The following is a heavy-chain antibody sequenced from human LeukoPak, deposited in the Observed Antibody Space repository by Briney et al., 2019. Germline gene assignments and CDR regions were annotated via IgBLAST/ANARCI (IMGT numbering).Heavy chain of an antibody. CDR3: ARDSAGNDY. J-gene: IGHJ4*02. CDR2: IKQDGSEK. CDR1: GFTFSDYY. V-gene: IGHV3-7*01. D-gene: IGHD6-13*01. Sequence: GGSLRLSCAASGFTFSDYYMSWVRQAPGKGLEWVANIKQDGSEKYYVDSVKGRFTISRDNAKNSLYLQMNSLRAEDTAMYYCARDSAGNDYWGQGTLVTVSS.